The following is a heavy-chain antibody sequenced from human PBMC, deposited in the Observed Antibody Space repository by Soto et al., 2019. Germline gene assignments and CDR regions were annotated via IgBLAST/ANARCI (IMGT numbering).Heavy chain of an antibody. CDR1: GGTFSSYA. D-gene: IGHD6-19*01. Sequence: GASVEVSCKASGGTFSSYAISWVRQAPGQGLEGMGGIIPIVGTANYAQKFQGRVTITADESTSTAYMELSSLRSKDTAVYYCARFLGSGWYRWAEMYYYYGMVFWGQGSPVTVSS. J-gene: IGHJ6*02. V-gene: IGHV1-69*13. CDR3: ARFLGSGWYRWAEMYYYYGMVF. CDR2: IIPIVGTA.